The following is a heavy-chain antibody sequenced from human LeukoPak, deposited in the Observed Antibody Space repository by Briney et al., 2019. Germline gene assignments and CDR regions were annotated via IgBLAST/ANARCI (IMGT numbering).Heavy chain of an antibody. Sequence: SETLSLTCAVYGGSFSGYYWSWIRQPPGKGLEWIGEINHSGSTNYNPSLKSRVTISVDTSKNQFSLKLSSVTAADTAVYCCARHEYSGSYYGLSWFDPWGQGTLVTVSS. CDR1: GGSFSGYY. D-gene: IGHD1-26*01. CDR2: INHSGST. J-gene: IGHJ5*02. CDR3: ARHEYSGSYYGLSWFDP. V-gene: IGHV4-34*01.